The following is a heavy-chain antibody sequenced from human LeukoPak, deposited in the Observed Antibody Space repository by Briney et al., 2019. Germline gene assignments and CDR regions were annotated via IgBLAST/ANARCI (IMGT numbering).Heavy chain of an antibody. V-gene: IGHV3-23*01. Sequence: PGGSLRLSCAASRFTFRVRQAPGKGLEWVSAISGSGGSTYYADSVKGRLTISRDNSKTTLYLQMNSLRDEDTAVYYCAKDGPKYCSSTNCLGGYWGQGTLVTVSS. CDR2: ISGSGGST. CDR1: RFTFR. J-gene: IGHJ4*02. CDR3: AKDGPKYCSSTNCLGGY. D-gene: IGHD2-2*01.